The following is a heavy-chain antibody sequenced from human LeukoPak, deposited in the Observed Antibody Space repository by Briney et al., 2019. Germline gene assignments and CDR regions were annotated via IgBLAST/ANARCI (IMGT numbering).Heavy chain of an antibody. Sequence: SETLSLTCTVSGGSISSYYWSWIRQPAGKGLEWIGRIYTSGSTNYNPSLKSGVTMSVDTSKNQFSLKLSSVTAADTAVYYCARDRTLYGGKDYYYYGMDVWGQGTTVTVSS. CDR2: IYTSGST. D-gene: IGHD4/OR15-4a*01. V-gene: IGHV4-4*07. CDR1: GGSISSYY. CDR3: ARDRTLYGGKDYYYYGMDV. J-gene: IGHJ6*02.